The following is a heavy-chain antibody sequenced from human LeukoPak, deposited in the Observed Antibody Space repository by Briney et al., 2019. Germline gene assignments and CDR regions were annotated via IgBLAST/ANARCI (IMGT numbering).Heavy chain of an antibody. CDR2: ISSNGGSS. V-gene: IGHV3-64*01. Sequence: GGSLRLSCAASGLAFNNYAMHWVRQAPGKGLEDVSAISSNGGSSDYANSVKGRFTISRENSKNTLFLQMGSLRAEDMAVYYCARAVGIWTFGDYDNWGQGTLVTVS. CDR1: GLAFNNYA. J-gene: IGHJ4*02. CDR3: ARAVGIWTFGDYDN. D-gene: IGHD4-17*01.